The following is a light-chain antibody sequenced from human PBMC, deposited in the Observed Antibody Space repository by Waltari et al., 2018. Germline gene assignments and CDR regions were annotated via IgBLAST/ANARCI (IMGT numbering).Light chain of an antibody. Sequence: SSELTQDPAVSVALGQTVRITCQGDSLRSYYASWYQQKPGQAPVLVISGKHNRPAGIPDRFSGSSSGNTASLTIAGAQAEDEADYYCNSRDSSGNHWVFGGGTKLTVL. CDR3: NSRDSSGNHWV. J-gene: IGLJ3*02. CDR2: GKH. V-gene: IGLV3-19*01. CDR1: SLRSYY.